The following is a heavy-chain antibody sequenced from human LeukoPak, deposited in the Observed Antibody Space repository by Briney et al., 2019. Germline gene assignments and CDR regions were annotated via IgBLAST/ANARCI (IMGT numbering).Heavy chain of an antibody. CDR2: IFYSGNT. J-gene: IGHJ5*02. Sequence: SETLSLTCTVSGGSLSGHWWSRIRQPPGKGLEWIGYIFYSGNTKYNPSLNTRVTISVDTSKNQFSLNLSSVTAADTAVYYCAGLHFAAAEEFDPWGQGTLVTVSS. CDR3: AGLHFAAAEEFDP. D-gene: IGHD6-13*01. CDR1: GGSLSGHW. V-gene: IGHV4-59*08.